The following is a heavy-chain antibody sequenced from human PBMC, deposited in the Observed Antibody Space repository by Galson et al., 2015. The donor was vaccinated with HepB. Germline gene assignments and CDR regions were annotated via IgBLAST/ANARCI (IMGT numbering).Heavy chain of an antibody. D-gene: IGHD2-2*02. CDR3: ARSIYDYYYHYYMDV. Sequence: SLRLSCAASGFPFTTYTIHWVRQAPGKGLEWVAVISYDGSQKYYADSVQGRFTISRDNSENTLNLQMNSLRDEDTAVYYCARSIYDYYYHYYMDVWGKGTTVTVSS. J-gene: IGHJ6*03. CDR1: GFPFTTYT. V-gene: IGHV3-30-3*01. CDR2: ISYDGSQK.